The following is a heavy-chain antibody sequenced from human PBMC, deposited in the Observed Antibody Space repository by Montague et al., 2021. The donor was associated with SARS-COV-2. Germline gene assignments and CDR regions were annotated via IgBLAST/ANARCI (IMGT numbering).Heavy chain of an antibody. CDR1: GGSISSSSYY. Sequence: SETLSLTCTVSGGSISSSSYYWGWIRQPQGKEPEWNGSIYYSGTTXSXXXXGSRVAMSVDTTKTQFSLRLSSVTAADTSVFYCAREESGDWYFDLWGRGTLVTVSS. V-gene: IGHV4-39*02. CDR2: IYYSGTT. D-gene: IGHD1-1*01. CDR3: AREESGDWYFDL. J-gene: IGHJ2*01.